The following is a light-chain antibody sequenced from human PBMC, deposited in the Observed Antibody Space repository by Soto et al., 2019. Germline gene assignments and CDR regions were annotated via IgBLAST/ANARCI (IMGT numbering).Light chain of an antibody. CDR3: QQYRMSPNT. CDR1: HSVNGH. J-gene: IGKJ5*01. Sequence: MMMTQSPAHLSVSPAERVTLSCRTGHSVNGHVAWYQQKPGQAPRLLIYGASSRATGIPDRFGGSGSGTDFTLTISRLEPEDFAVYYCQQYRMSPNTFGQGHDWRL. CDR2: GAS. V-gene: IGKV3-20*01.